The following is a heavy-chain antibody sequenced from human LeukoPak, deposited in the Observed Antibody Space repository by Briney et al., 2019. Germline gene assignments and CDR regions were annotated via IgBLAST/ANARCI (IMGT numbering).Heavy chain of an antibody. Sequence: SGTLSLTCAVSGGSISSNNWWSWVRQPPGEGLEWIGEIHHSGRTNYNPSLKSRVTISVDKSKNQFSLKLSSVTAADTAVYYCARDGARYYFDYWGQGTLVTVSS. V-gene: IGHV4-4*02. CDR2: IHHSGRT. J-gene: IGHJ4*02. CDR1: GGSISSNNW. CDR3: ARDGARYYFDY.